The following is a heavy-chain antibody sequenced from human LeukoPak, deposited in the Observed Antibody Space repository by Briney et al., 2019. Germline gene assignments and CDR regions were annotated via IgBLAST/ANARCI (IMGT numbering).Heavy chain of an antibody. CDR2: ISSSGRTI. D-gene: IGHD3-22*01. CDR3: ARDSRVRRGDDSSGYYSAFDI. Sequence: GGSLRLSCAASGFTFSSYEMNWVRQAPGQGLEWVSYISSSGRTIYYADSVKGRFTISRDNAKNSLYLQMNSLRAEDTAVYYCARDSRVRRGDDSSGYYSAFDIWGQGTMVTVSS. V-gene: IGHV3-48*03. J-gene: IGHJ3*02. CDR1: GFTFSSYE.